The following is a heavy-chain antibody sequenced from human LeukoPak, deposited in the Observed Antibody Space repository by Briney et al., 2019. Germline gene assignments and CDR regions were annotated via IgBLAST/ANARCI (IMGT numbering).Heavy chain of an antibody. D-gene: IGHD6-13*01. CDR2: MYYRGNT. CDR1: GGSISSYY. CDR3: ATGVHGIAAAGDYYFDY. J-gene: IGHJ4*02. Sequence: SETLSLTCTVSGGSISSYYWSWIRQPPGKGLEWIGYMYYRGNTNYDPSLKSRVTISIDTPNNQSSLKLSSVTAADTAVYYCATGVHGIAAAGDYYFDYWGQGTLVTVSS. V-gene: IGHV4-59*01.